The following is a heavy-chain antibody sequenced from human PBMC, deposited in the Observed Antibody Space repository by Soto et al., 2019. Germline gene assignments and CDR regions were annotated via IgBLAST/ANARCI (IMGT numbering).Heavy chain of an antibody. CDR3: ARALEGMDV. CDR2: ISAYNGNA. J-gene: IGHJ6*02. CDR1: GYTFTSYG. Sequence: RASEKVSCKASGYTFTSYGISWVRQAPGQGLEWMGWISAYNGNANYAQKLQGRVTMTTDTSTSTAYMELRSVRSDDTAVCYCARALEGMDVWGQGTTVTVS. V-gene: IGHV1-18*01.